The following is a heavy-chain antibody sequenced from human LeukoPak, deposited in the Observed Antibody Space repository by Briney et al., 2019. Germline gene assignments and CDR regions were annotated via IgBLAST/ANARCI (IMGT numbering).Heavy chain of an antibody. CDR1: GFTVSSNY. J-gene: IGHJ4*02. Sequence: PGGSLRLSCAASGFTVSSNYMNWVRRAPGKGLEWVSMIYPNGNTFYTNSVKGRFTISRDNSKNTLDLQMSSLRAEDTAVYYCARRGHGYGSPFDYWGQGTLVTVSS. V-gene: IGHV3-66*04. D-gene: IGHD5-18*01. CDR3: ARRGHGYGSPFDY. CDR2: IYPNGNT.